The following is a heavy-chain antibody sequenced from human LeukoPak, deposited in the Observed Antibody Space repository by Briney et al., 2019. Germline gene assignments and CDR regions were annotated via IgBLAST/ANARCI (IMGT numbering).Heavy chain of an antibody. CDR2: IIPILGIA. Sequence: SVKVSYKASGGTFSSYAISWVRQAPGQGLEWMGRIIPILGIANYAQKFQGRVTITADKSTSTAYMELSSLRSEDTAVYYCARSHRVRGVIIADYWGQGTLVTVSS. CDR3: ARSHRVRGVIIADY. D-gene: IGHD3-10*01. V-gene: IGHV1-69*04. CDR1: GGTFSSYA. J-gene: IGHJ4*02.